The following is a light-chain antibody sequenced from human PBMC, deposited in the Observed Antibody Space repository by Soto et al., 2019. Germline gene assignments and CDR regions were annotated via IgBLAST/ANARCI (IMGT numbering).Light chain of an antibody. CDR3: SSYTTDNTHV. CDR1: SGDGGNYNL. CDR2: EAF. J-gene: IGLJ2*01. V-gene: IGLV2-14*02. Sequence: QSALTQPASVSGSPGQSITISCAGSSGDGGNYNLVSWYQQHPGKAPKLIVYEAFKRPLGISDRFSGSKSGNTASLTISGLQAEDEAYYYCSSYTTDNTHVFGGGTKLTVL.